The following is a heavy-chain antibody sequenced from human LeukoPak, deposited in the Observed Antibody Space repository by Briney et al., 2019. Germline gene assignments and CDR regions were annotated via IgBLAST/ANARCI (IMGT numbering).Heavy chain of an antibody. Sequence: GGSLRLSGAASGFTFSSYAMSWVRQAPGKGLEWISGISNSGDTTYDADSVKGRFTISRDNSKNTLYLQMNSLRAEDTAVYYCAKCPGSANCYTGFDYWGQGTLVTVSS. D-gene: IGHD2-2*02. V-gene: IGHV3-23*01. J-gene: IGHJ4*02. CDR2: ISNSGDTT. CDR1: GFTFSSYA. CDR3: AKCPGSANCYTGFDY.